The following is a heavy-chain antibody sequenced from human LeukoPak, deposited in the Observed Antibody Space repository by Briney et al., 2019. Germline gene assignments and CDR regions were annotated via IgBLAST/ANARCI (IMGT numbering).Heavy chain of an antibody. CDR2: ISGSGGST. J-gene: IGHJ4*02. D-gene: IGHD3-10*01. CDR3: ARDRFGELLGLFDY. V-gene: IGHV3-21*01. Sequence: GGSLRLSCAASGFTFSSYGMHWVRQAPGKGLEWVSGISGSGGSTYLADSVKGRFTISRDNAKNSLYLQMNSLRAEDTAVYYCARDRFGELLGLFDYWGQGTLVTVSS. CDR1: GFTFSSYG.